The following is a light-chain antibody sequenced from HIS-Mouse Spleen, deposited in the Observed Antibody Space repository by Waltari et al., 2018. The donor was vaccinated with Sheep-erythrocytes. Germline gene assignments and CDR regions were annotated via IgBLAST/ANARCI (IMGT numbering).Light chain of an antibody. V-gene: IGKV1-39*01. CDR1: QSISSY. Sequence: DIQMTQSPSSLSASVGDRVTITCRASQSISSYLNWYQQKPGKAPKLLIYAASSLQSGVPSRFSGSGSGTDFTLTIISLQPEDFATYYCQRSYSTPPLTFGGGTKVEIK. CDR2: AAS. CDR3: QRSYSTPPLT. J-gene: IGKJ4*01.